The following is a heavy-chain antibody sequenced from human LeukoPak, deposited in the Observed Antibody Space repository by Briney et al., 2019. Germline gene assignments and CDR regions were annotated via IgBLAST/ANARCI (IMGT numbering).Heavy chain of an antibody. J-gene: IGHJ4*02. CDR3: ARSRWLDAFDY. V-gene: IGHV3-23*01. Sequence: GGSLRLSCAASGFTFSNYAMNWVRQAPGRGLEWVSVISGSGGRTYYADSVKGRFTISRDNSKNMLYLQMNSLRADDTAVYYCARSRWLDAFDYWGQGTLVTVSP. CDR1: GFTFSNYA. CDR2: ISGSGGRT. D-gene: IGHD6-19*01.